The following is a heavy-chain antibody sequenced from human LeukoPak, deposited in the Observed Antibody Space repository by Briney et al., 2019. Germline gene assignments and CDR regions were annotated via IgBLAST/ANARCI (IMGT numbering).Heavy chain of an antibody. CDR1: GFTFGSYD. J-gene: IGHJ2*01. Sequence: GGSLRLSCAASGFTFGSYDMHWVRQATGKGLEWVSTIGAGGDPYYPGSVKGRFTISRENAKSSLYLQMNSLRAGDTAMYYCARGTVATIGWYFDLWGRGTLVTVSS. V-gene: IGHV3-13*05. CDR3: ARGTVATIGWYFDL. CDR2: IGAGGDP. D-gene: IGHD5-12*01.